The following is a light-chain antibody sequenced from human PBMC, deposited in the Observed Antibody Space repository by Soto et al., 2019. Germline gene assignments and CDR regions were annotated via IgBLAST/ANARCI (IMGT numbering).Light chain of an antibody. Sequence: EIVLTQSPGTLSLSPGERATLSCRASQSVSSSYLAWYQQKPGQAPRLLIYAASSRATGIPDRFSGSGSGTDFTLTMTRLEPEDFAVYDCQQYGSSSWTFGQGTKVEVK. CDR2: AAS. CDR1: QSVSSSY. CDR3: QQYGSSSWT. J-gene: IGKJ1*01. V-gene: IGKV3-20*01.